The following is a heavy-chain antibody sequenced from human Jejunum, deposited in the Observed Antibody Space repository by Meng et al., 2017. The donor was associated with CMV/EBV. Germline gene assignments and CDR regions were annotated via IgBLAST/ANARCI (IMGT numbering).Heavy chain of an antibody. V-gene: IGHV3-53*01. D-gene: IGHD1-26*01. Sequence: AVSGFAVNSIYLGWVRQAPGKGLEWVSTIYTGGSTFYTDSVEVRFVISRDTSKNTLYLQMNSLRPEDTAIYYCAKGEGRPHYYFDYWGQGTLVTVSS. CDR3: AKGEGRPHYYFDY. CDR1: GFAVNSIY. CDR2: IYTGGST. J-gene: IGHJ4*02.